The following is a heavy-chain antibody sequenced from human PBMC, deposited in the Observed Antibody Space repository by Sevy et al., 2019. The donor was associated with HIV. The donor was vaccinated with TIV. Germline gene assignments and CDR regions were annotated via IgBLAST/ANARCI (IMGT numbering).Heavy chain of an antibody. CDR3: VHHYRDYGRGN. J-gene: IGHJ4*02. V-gene: IGHV3-23*01. CDR1: GLTLNNYA. D-gene: IGHD4-17*01. Sequence: GGSLRLSCAASGLTLNNYAVSWVRQAPGKGLEWVSLINLNGENKFYADSVKGRFTISRDNFKNMLYLEMKSLRAEDTAVYDCVHHYRDYGRGNRGQGTLVTVSS. CDR2: INLNGENK.